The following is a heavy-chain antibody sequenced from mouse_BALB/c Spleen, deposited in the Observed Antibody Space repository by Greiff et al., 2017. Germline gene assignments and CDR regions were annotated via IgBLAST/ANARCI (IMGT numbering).Heavy chain of an antibody. V-gene: IGHV1-18*01. CDR1: GYTFTDYN. D-gene: IGHD2-10*01. CDR3: ARPSYYGNFNWYFDV. CDR2: INPNNGGT. J-gene: IGHJ1*01. Sequence: EVKLQQSGPELVKPGASVKIPCKASGYTFTDYNMDWVKQSHGKSLEWIGDINPNNGGTIYNQKFKGKATLTVDKSSSTAYMELRSLTSEDTAVYYCARPSYYGNFNWYFDVWGAGTTVTVSS.